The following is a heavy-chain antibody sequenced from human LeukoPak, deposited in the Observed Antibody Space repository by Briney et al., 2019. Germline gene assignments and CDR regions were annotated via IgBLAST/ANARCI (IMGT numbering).Heavy chain of an antibody. V-gene: IGHV4-38-2*02. CDR1: GYSISSGYY. Sequence: SETLSLTCTVSGYSISSGYYWGWIRQPPGEGLEWIGSIYHSGSTYYNPSLKSRVTISVDTSKNQFSLKLSSVTAADTAVYYCARGEGPGYSSSWYFDNWFDPWGQETLVTVSS. CDR3: ARGEGPGYSSSWYFDNWFDP. CDR2: IYHSGST. J-gene: IGHJ5*02. D-gene: IGHD6-13*01.